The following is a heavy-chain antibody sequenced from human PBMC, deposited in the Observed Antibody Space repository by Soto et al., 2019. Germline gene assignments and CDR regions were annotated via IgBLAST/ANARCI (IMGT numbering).Heavy chain of an antibody. CDR1: GFTFSSLW. J-gene: IGHJ4*02. CDR2: INSDGSRI. Sequence: GGSLRLSRPASGFTFSSLWMYWVRQSPGKGPVWVSYINSDGSRIAYADSVKGRFTISRDNAKNTLYLQMNSLRVEDTAVYYCVRDIRWGRGTLVTVS. CDR3: VRDIR. V-gene: IGHV3-74*03.